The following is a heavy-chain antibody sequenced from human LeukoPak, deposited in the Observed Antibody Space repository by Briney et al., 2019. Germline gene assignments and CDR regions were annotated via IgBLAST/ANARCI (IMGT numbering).Heavy chain of an antibody. CDR3: ARVYRVKYCSSTSCYGLDYYYYYMDV. D-gene: IGHD2-2*01. Sequence: ASETLSLTCTVSGGSISSSSYYWGWIRQPPGKGLEWIGSIYYSGSTYYNPSLKSRVTISVDTSKNQFSLRLSSVTAADTAVYYCARVYRVKYCSSTSCYGLDYYYYYMDVWGKGTTVTVSS. V-gene: IGHV4-39*07. CDR2: IYYSGST. CDR1: GGSISSSSYY. J-gene: IGHJ6*03.